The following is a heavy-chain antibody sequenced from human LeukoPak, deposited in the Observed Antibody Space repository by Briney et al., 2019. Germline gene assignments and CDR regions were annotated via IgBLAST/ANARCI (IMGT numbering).Heavy chain of an antibody. V-gene: IGHV4-34*01. CDR3: ARGAQGPGGSGPFDY. CDR1: GGSFSGYY. CDR2: INHSGST. J-gene: IGHJ4*02. D-gene: IGHD2-15*01. Sequence: RPSETLSLACAVYGGSFSGYYWSWIRQPLGKGLEWIGEINHSGSTNYNPSLKSRVTISVDTSKNQFSLKLSSVTAADTAVYYCARGAQGPGGSGPFDYWGQGTLVTVSS.